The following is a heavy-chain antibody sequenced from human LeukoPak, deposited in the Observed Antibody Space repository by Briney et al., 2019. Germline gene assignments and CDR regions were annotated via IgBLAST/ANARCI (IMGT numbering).Heavy chain of an antibody. CDR2: ICASGRCT. D-gene: IGHD1-1*01. CDR3: AKYINVPGTQLLGDY. Sequence: GGSLRLSCAASGFSFINNAMGWVRQAPGKGLEWVSGICASGRCTFYAAPVRGRFTVSRDNSKTSLYLQMNSLRAEDTAVYYCAKYINVPGTQLLGDYWGQGALVTVSS. J-gene: IGHJ4*02. CDR1: GFSFINNA. V-gene: IGHV3-23*01.